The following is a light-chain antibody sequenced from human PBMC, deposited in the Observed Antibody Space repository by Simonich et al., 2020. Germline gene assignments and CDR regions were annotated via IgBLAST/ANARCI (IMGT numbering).Light chain of an antibody. CDR2: GAS. CDR1: QSVSSN. J-gene: IGKJ1*01. V-gene: IGKV3-15*01. Sequence: EIVMTPSPATLSVSPGERATLSCRASQSVSSNLAWYQQKPGQAPRLLIYGASTRATGIPARFSGSGSGTEFTLTISSMQSEDFAVYYCQQYNNWWKFGQGTKVEIK. CDR3: QQYNNWWK.